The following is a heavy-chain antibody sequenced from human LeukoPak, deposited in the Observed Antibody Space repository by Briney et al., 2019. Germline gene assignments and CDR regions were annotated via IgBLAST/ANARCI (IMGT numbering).Heavy chain of an antibody. Sequence: GGSLRLSCAAPGFTFSSYAMSWVRQAPGEGLEWVSAISGSGGSTYYADSVKGRFTISRDNSKNTLYLQMNSLRAEDTAVYYCAKDLGQQLAPYYYYYYYMDVWGKGTTVTVSS. D-gene: IGHD6-13*01. J-gene: IGHJ6*03. CDR3: AKDLGQQLAPYYYYYYYMDV. CDR1: GFTFSSYA. CDR2: ISGSGGST. V-gene: IGHV3-23*01.